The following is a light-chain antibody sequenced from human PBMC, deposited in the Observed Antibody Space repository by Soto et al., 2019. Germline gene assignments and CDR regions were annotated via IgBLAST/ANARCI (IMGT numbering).Light chain of an antibody. V-gene: IGKV1-5*03. Sequence: DIQMTQSPSTLSASVGDRVTITCRASQSISSWLAWYRQKPGKAPELLIYKASNLESGVPSRFSGSGSGTEFTLTISSLQPDGFATYYCKQYDTYWTFGQGTKVEIK. CDR2: KAS. CDR3: KQYDTYWT. CDR1: QSISSW. J-gene: IGKJ1*01.